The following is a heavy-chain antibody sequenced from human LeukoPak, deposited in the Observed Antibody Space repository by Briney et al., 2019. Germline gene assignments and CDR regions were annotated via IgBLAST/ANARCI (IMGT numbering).Heavy chain of an antibody. J-gene: IGHJ4*02. V-gene: IGHV3-21*01. CDR1: GFTFSSYS. Sequence: GGSLRLSCAASGFTFSSYSMNWVRQAPGKGLEWGSSISRSSSYIYYADSVKGRFAISRDKAKNSLYLQLNSRRAEDTAVYYCARGGDTAMAAFDYWGQGTLVTVSS. D-gene: IGHD5-18*01. CDR2: ISRSSSYI. CDR3: ARGGDTAMAAFDY.